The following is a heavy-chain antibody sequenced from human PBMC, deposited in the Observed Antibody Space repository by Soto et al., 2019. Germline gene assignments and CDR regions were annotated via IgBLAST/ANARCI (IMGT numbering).Heavy chain of an antibody. CDR3: ARTAGDVDY. V-gene: IGHV1-8*01. J-gene: IGHJ4*02. Sequence: QVQLVQSGAEVKKPGASVKVSCKTSGYTFTNYDINWVRQATGQGLEWMGWTNPKSGYTGSAQKFQGRVTMTRDSSISTAYMELHSLTSEDTAVYYCARTAGDVDYWGQGTLITVSS. CDR2: TNPKSGYT. D-gene: IGHD4-17*01. CDR1: GYTFTNYD.